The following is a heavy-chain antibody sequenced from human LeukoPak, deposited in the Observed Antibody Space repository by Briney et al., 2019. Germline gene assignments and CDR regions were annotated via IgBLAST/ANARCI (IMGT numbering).Heavy chain of an antibody. Sequence: GASVKVSCKASGYTFTGYYMHWVRQAPGQGPEWMGRINPNSGGTDYAQKFQGRVTMTRDTSISTAYMELSRLRSDDTAVYYCARGIGVGARSYFDYWGQGTLVTVSS. J-gene: IGHJ4*02. CDR2: INPNSGGT. CDR3: ARGIGVGARSYFDY. V-gene: IGHV1-2*06. D-gene: IGHD1-26*01. CDR1: GYTFTGYY.